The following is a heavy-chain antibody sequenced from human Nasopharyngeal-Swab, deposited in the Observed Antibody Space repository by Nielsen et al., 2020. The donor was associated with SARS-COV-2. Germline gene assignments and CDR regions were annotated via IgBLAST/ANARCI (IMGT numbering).Heavy chain of an antibody. D-gene: IGHD6-13*01. J-gene: IGHJ4*02. CDR2: IDPSDSYT. CDR3: ARHRGSSSWYGFTQPYDY. V-gene: IGHV5-10-1*01. CDR1: GYSFTSYW. Sequence: GESLKISCKGSGYSFTSYWISWVRQMPGKGLEWMGRIDPSDSYTNYSPSFQGHVTISADKSISTAYLQWSSLKASDTAMYYRARHRGSSSWYGFTQPYDYWGQGTPVTVSS.